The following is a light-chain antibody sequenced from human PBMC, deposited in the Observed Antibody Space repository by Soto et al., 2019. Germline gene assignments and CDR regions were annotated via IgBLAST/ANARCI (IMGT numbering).Light chain of an antibody. V-gene: IGKV3D-15*01. CDR3: QQYSAWPLT. Sequence: EIVMTQSPVTLSVSPGESATLSCRASQIIRSTYLAWYQQKPGQAPRLLIYGISNRATGIPDRFSGSGSATEFTLTISSLQSEDAAVYYCQQYSAWPLTFGGGTKVEI. CDR2: GIS. J-gene: IGKJ4*01. CDR1: QIIRSTY.